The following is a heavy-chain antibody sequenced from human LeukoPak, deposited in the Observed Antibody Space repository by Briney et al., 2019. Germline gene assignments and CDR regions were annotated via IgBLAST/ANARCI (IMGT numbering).Heavy chain of an antibody. J-gene: IGHJ6*03. CDR3: ARGRGGGYNWNDGSGYYYYYMDV. Sequence: PSETLSLTCTVSGGSISSSSYYWGWIRQPPGKGLEWIGSIYYSGSTYYNPSLKSRVTISVDTSKNQFSLKLSSVTAADTAVYYCARGRGGGYNWNDGSGYYYYYMDVWGKGTTVTVSS. CDR1: GGSISSSSYY. V-gene: IGHV4-39*01. D-gene: IGHD1-20*01. CDR2: IYYSGST.